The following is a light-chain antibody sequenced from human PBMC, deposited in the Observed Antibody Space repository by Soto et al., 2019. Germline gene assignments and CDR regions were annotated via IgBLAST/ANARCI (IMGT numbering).Light chain of an antibody. Sequence: EIVMTQSPATLSVSPGERATLSCRAGQGVTTNFAWYQQKSGQPPRFLIYDVSIRATGVPARFSGTGSETDFTLTISGLQSEDSAVYFCQQYNNWPFSFGQGTRLEIK. CDR1: QGVTTN. J-gene: IGKJ5*01. V-gene: IGKV3-15*01. CDR3: QQYNNWPFS. CDR2: DVS.